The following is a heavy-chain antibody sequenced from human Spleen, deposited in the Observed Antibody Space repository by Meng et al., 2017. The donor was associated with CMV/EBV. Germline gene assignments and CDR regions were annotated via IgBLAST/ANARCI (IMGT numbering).Heavy chain of an antibody. CDR3: ASGATMIRGVMPPGY. Sequence: SVKVSCKASGYIFTDYGISWIRQAPGQGLEWMGKIIPVLGITNYAQKFQGRVTITADKSTSTTYMELSRLRSEDTALYYCASGATMIRGVMPPGYWGQGTLVTVSS. V-gene: IGHV1-69*04. CDR2: IIPVLGIT. CDR1: GYIFTDYG. J-gene: IGHJ4*02. D-gene: IGHD3-10*01.